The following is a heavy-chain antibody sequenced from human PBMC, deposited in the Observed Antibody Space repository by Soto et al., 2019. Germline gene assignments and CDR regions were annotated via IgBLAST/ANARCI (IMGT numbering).Heavy chain of an antibody. V-gene: IGHV1-3*01. CDR3: ARGKGMEENYYYYGMDV. J-gene: IGHJ6*02. Sequence: ASVKVSCKASGYTFTGYYMHWVRQAPGQGLEWMGWINGGNGHTRYSQKFKDRVTISRDTPASTAYMELSGLRSEDTAVYYCARGKGMEENYYYYGMDVWGQGTTVTVSS. D-gene: IGHD1-1*01. CDR1: GYTFTGYY. CDR2: INGGNGHT.